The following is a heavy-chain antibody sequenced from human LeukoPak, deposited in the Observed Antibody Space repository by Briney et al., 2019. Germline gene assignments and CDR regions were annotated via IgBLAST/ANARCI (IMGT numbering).Heavy chain of an antibody. D-gene: IGHD1-20*01. V-gene: IGHV3-7*01. Sequence: GGSLRLSCAASGFTFSSYWMSWVRQAPGKGLEWVANIKQDGSEKYYVDSVKGRFTISRDNAKNSLYLQMNSLGAEDTAVYYCARVAYNWNDVPTFDYWGQGTLVTVSS. CDR2: IKQDGSEK. J-gene: IGHJ4*02. CDR3: ARVAYNWNDVPTFDY. CDR1: GFTFSSYW.